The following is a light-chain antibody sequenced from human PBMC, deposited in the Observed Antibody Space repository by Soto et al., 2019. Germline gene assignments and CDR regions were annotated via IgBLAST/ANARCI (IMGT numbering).Light chain of an antibody. CDR3: SSYTSSSTLV. V-gene: IGLV2-14*01. Sequence: QSVLTQPASVSGSPGQSITISCTGTSSDVGGYNYVSWYQQHPGKAPKLMIYDVSNRPSGVSNRFSGSKSGNTASLTISGXXXEDEADYYCSSYTSSSTLVFGTGTKLTVL. CDR1: SSDVGGYNY. J-gene: IGLJ1*01. CDR2: DVS.